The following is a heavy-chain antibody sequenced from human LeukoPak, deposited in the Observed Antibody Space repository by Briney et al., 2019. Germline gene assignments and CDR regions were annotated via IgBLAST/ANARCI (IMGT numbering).Heavy chain of an antibody. Sequence: SETLSLTCTVSGGSISSYYWSWIRQPAGKELKWIGRIHTSGSTNYNPSLKSRVTMSVDTSKNQFSLKLSSVTAADTAVCYCARDHYDFWSGYYKGYGMDVWGQGTTVTVSS. CDR3: ARDHYDFWSGYYKGYGMDV. J-gene: IGHJ6*02. V-gene: IGHV4-4*07. D-gene: IGHD3-3*01. CDR1: GGSISSYY. CDR2: IHTSGST.